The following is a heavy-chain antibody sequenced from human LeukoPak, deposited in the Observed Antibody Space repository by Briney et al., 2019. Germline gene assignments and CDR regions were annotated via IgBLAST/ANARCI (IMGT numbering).Heavy chain of an antibody. J-gene: IGHJ6*02. CDR3: ASGWVYNYYYGMDV. CDR1: GGSISSYY. V-gene: IGHV4-4*07. Sequence: SETLSLTCTVSGGSISSYYWSWIRQPAGKGLEWIGRIYTSGSTNYNPSLKSRVTMSVDTSKNQFSLELSSVTAADTAVYYCASGWVYNYYYGMDVWGQGTTVTVSS. CDR2: IYTSGST. D-gene: IGHD6-19*01.